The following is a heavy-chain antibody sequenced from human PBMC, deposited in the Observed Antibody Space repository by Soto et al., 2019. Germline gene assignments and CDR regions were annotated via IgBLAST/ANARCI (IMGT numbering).Heavy chain of an antibody. J-gene: IGHJ4*02. CDR1: GGSISSSNW. D-gene: IGHD3-22*01. CDR3: ARDTGHYYDSSGLDY. V-gene: IGHV4-4*02. CDR2: IYHSGST. Sequence: QVQLQESGPGLVKPSGTLSLTCAVSGGSISSSNWWSWVRQPPGKGLEWIGEIYHSGSTNYNPSLKSRGTISVDKSKNQFSLKLSSVTAADTAVYYCARDTGHYYDSSGLDYWGQGTLVTVSS.